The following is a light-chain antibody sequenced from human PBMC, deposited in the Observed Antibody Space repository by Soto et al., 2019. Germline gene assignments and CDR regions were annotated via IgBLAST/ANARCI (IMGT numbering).Light chain of an antibody. CDR2: GAS. V-gene: IGKV3-15*01. CDR1: QSVSTN. Sequence: EIVMTQSPARVSVPPVERSTLSCRASQSVSTNLAWFQQKPGQTPRLLFNGASTRATGIPARFTGSGSGTEFILTISSLQSEDFAVYYCQQYDIWPPTFGQGTKVDIK. CDR3: QQYDIWPPT. J-gene: IGKJ1*01.